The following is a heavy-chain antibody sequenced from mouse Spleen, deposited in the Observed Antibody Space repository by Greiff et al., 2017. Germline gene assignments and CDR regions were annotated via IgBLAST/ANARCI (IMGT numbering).Heavy chain of an antibody. D-gene: IGHD2-14*01. J-gene: IGHJ4*01. CDR2: SRNKANDYTT. Sequence: EVKLMESGGGLVQPGGSLRLSCATSGFTFSDFYMEWVRQPPGKRLEWIAASRNKANDYTTEYSASVKGRFIVSRDTSQSILYLQMNALRAEDTAIYYCAREYRSYAMDYWGQGTSVTVSS. V-gene: IGHV7-1*02. CDR3: AREYRSYAMDY. CDR1: GFTFSDFY.